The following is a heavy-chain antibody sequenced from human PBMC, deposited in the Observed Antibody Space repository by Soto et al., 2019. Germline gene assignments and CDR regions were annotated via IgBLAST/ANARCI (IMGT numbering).Heavy chain of an antibody. CDR3: ARASTRRSFYYYYYYMDV. V-gene: IGHV3-9*01. Sequence: GGSLRLSCAASGFTFDDYAMHWVRQAPGKGLEWVSRINRDSSSISYADSVKGRFTISRDNAKNTLYLQMNSLRAEDTAVYYCARASTRRSFYYYYYYMDVWGKGTTVTVSS. CDR1: GFTFDDYA. J-gene: IGHJ6*03. CDR2: INRDSSSI.